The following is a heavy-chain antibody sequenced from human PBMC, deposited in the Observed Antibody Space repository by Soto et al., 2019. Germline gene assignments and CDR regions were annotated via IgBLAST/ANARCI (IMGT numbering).Heavy chain of an antibody. V-gene: IGHV4-28*05. J-gene: IGHJ4*02. CDR2: IYYSGTI. Sequence: QVQLQESGPGLVKPSDTLSLTCAVSGYSISSSNWWAWIRQSPGKGLEWIGHIYYSGTIYYDPSLKSRVTMSVDTSKNQYSLKLGSVTAVDTAVYYCAPIAGTAGGPIDYWGQGTLVTVSS. CDR3: APIAGTAGGPIDY. CDR1: GYSISSSNW. D-gene: IGHD6-13*01.